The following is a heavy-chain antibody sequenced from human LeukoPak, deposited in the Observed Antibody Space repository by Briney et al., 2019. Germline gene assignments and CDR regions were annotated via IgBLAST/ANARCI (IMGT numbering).Heavy chain of an antibody. CDR1: GDSFSNYY. CDR3: ARAPRAFDI. Sequence: SETLSLTCTVSGDSFSNYYWSWIRQSPGKGLEWIGYISYSGSTNQNPSLKSRVTISIDTSKNQFSLKLSSVTAADTAVYYCARAPRAFDIWGQGTMVTVSS. J-gene: IGHJ3*02. V-gene: IGHV4-59*08. CDR2: ISYSGST.